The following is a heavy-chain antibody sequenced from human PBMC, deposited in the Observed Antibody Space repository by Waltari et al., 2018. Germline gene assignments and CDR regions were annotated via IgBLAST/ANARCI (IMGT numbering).Heavy chain of an antibody. CDR1: GGSISSNTW. CDR3: ARLQFSEDSCYGGAWFDP. V-gene: IGHV4-4*01. CDR2: IYRSGST. J-gene: IGHJ5*02. Sequence: QVQLQESGPGLVKPSGTLSLTCAVSGGSISSNTWVSWVRQPPGKGLEWIGEIYRSGSTNYSPSLNSRVSVLVDKSKNQFSLKLSSVTAADTAVYWCARLQFSEDSCYGGAWFDPWGQGTLVTVSS. D-gene: IGHD2-15*01.